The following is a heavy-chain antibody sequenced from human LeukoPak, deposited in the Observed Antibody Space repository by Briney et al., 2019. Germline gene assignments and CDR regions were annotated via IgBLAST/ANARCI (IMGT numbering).Heavy chain of an antibody. CDR2: TYYRSKWSN. CDR1: GDSVSSNSAA. V-gene: IGHV6-1*01. CDR3: ARLHCTGITCSIDY. J-gene: IGHJ4*02. Sequence: SQTLSLTCAISGDSVSSNSAAWNWIRQSPARGLEWLGRTYYRSKWSNDYAVSVKSRITINPDTSKNQFSLQLNSVTQEDTAVYYRARLHCTGITCSIDYWGQGTLVTVSS. D-gene: IGHD2-8*02.